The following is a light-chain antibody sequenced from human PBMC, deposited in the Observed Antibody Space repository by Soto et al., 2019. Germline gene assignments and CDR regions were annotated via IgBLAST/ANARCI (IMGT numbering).Light chain of an antibody. CDR3: SSYASSRTVV. V-gene: IGLV2-14*01. Sequence: QSVLTQPASVSGSPGQSITISCTGTSSDVGSYNYVSWYQQHPGKAPRLMIYDVSNRPSGVSNRFSGSKSANTASLTISGLQAEDEADYYCSSYASSRTVVFGGGTKLTVL. J-gene: IGLJ2*01. CDR1: SSDVGSYNY. CDR2: DVS.